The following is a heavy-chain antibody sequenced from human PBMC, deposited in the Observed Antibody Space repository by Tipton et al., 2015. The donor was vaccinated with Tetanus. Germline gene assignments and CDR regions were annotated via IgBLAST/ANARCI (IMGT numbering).Heavy chain of an antibody. D-gene: IGHD1-26*01. CDR2: IKSKTDGGPT. V-gene: IGHV3-15*07. J-gene: IGHJ1*01. CDR1: GLFFHNAW. CDR3: TTPGTVGSGSRVGG. Sequence: SLRLSCTTSGLFFHNAWMNWVRQGPGKGLEWVGRIKSKTDGGPTDYAARVKGRFSISRDDSKYTLLLQMNSLKIEDTAVYYCTTPGTVGSGSRVGGRGRGALVTVAS.